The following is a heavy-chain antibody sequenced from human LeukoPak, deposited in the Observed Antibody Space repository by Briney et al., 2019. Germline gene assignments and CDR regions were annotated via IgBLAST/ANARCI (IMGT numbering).Heavy chain of an antibody. J-gene: IGHJ5*02. CDR1: GGSISSSSYY. CDR2: IYYSGST. V-gene: IGHV4-39*07. CDR3: TRESGTSGEVKFDP. D-gene: IGHD3-16*01. Sequence: SETLSLTCTVSGGSISSSSYYWGWIRQPPGKGLEWIGSIYYSGSTNYNPSLKSRVTMSVDTSKNQLSLRLISVTAADTAVYYCTRESGTSGEVKFDPWGQGSLVTVSS.